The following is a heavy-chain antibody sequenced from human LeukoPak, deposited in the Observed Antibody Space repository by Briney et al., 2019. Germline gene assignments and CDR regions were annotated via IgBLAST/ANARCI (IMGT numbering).Heavy chain of an antibody. CDR2: INHSGST. Sequence: PSETLSLTCAVYGRSFSGYYWSWIRQPPGKGLEWIGEINHSGSTNYNPSLKSRVTISLDTSKNQFSLKLSSVTAADTAVYYCARGVNRNWFDPWGQGTLVTVSS. CDR1: GRSFSGYY. D-gene: IGHD3-16*02. J-gene: IGHJ5*02. V-gene: IGHV4-34*01. CDR3: ARGVNRNWFDP.